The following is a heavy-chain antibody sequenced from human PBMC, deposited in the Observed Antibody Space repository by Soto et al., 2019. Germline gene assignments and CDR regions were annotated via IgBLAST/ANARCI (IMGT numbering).Heavy chain of an antibody. V-gene: IGHV4-34*01. D-gene: IGHD6-13*01. CDR1: GGSFSGYY. Sequence: PSETLSLTCAVYGGSFSGYYWSWIRQPPGKGLEWIGEINHSGSTNYNPSLKSRVTISVDTSKNQFSLKLSSVTAADTAVYYCARDGYMGSSWFAYYGMDVWGQGTTVTVSS. J-gene: IGHJ6*02. CDR2: INHSGST. CDR3: ARDGYMGSSWFAYYGMDV.